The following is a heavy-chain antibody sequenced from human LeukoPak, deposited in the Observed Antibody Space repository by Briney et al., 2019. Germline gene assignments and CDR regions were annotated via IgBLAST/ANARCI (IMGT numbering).Heavy chain of an antibody. D-gene: IGHD2-15*01. CDR1: GFTFSTYA. V-gene: IGHV3-23*01. CDR3: LGYCSGGRCYSGGH. Sequence: PGGSLRLSCAASGFTFSTYAMNWVRQAPGKGLEWVSTVSTSGGSTYYADSVKGRFTISRDNSKNTQYLQMNSLRAEDTAIYYCLGYCSGGRCYSGGHWGQGTLVTVSS. CDR2: VSTSGGST. J-gene: IGHJ4*02.